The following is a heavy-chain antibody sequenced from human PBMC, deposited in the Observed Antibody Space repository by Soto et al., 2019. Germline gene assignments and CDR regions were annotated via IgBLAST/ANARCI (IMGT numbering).Heavy chain of an antibody. Sequence: QVQLQQWGAGLLKPSETLSLTCTDYGGSFSRYHWNWIRQAPGKGLEWIGEIHHDGGTNYSPSLEGRVTISVDTSKNEFSLKLSSVTAADTGVYYCARGYGEEWPTSDFWGQGTLVTVSS. CDR2: IHHDGGT. J-gene: IGHJ4*02. D-gene: IGHD3-10*01. CDR3: ARGYGEEWPTSDF. V-gene: IGHV4-34*01. CDR1: GGSFSRYH.